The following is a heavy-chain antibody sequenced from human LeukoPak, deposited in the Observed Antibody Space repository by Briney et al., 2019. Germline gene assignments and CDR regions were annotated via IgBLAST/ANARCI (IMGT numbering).Heavy chain of an antibody. Sequence: PGGSLRLSCAASGFTFDTYAMNWVRQAPGKGLEWVSVISGSGGSTYYADSVKGRSTISRDNSRNTLYLQMNSLRAEDTALYYCAKDAMAVAGNVNWFDPWGQGTLVTVSS. J-gene: IGHJ5*02. CDR1: GFTFDTYA. CDR2: ISGSGGST. D-gene: IGHD6-19*01. CDR3: AKDAMAVAGNVNWFDP. V-gene: IGHV3-23*01.